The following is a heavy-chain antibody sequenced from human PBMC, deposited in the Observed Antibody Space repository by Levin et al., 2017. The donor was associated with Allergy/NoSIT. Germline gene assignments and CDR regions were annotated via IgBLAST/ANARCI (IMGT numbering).Heavy chain of an antibody. V-gene: IGHV3-23*01. D-gene: IGHD3-10*01. Sequence: SGGSLRLSCAASGFTFSSYAMSWVRQAPGKGLEWVSAISGSGGSTYYADSVKGRFTISRDNSKNTLYLQMNTLRAEDTAVYYCAKDRGFGELFRGWFDPWGQGTLVTVSS. J-gene: IGHJ5*02. CDR3: AKDRGFGELFRGWFDP. CDR1: GFTFSSYA. CDR2: ISGSGGST.